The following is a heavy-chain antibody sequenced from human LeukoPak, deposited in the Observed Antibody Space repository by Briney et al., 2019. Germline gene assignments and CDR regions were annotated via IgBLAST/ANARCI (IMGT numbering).Heavy chain of an antibody. V-gene: IGHV4-59*12. CDR2: IYYSGST. D-gene: IGHD4-17*01. J-gene: IGHJ4*02. CDR1: GGSISSYY. Sequence: SETLSLTCTVSGGSISSYYWSWIRQPPGKGLEWIGYIYYSGSTNYNPSLKSRVTISVDTSKNQFSLKLSSVTAADTAVYYCAREITVTRPFDYWGPGTLVTVPS. CDR3: AREITVTRPFDY.